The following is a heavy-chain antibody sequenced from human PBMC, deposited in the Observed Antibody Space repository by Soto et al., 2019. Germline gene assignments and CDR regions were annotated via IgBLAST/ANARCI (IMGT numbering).Heavy chain of an antibody. Sequence: ASVKVSCKASGYTFTSYYMHWVRQAPGQGLEWMGIINPSGGSTSYAQKFQGRVTMTRDTSTSTVYMELSSLRAEDTAVYYCAREAAMATRWFDPWGQGTLVPVSS. CDR1: GYTFTSYY. CDR2: INPSGGST. CDR3: AREAAMATRWFDP. D-gene: IGHD5-18*01. V-gene: IGHV1-46*01. J-gene: IGHJ5*02.